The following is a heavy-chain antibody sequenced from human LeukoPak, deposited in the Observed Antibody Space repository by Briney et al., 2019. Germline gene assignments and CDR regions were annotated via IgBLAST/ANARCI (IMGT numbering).Heavy chain of an antibody. V-gene: IGHV1-24*01. Sequence: ASVTVSCKVSGYTLTELSMHWVRQAPGKGLEWMGGFDPEDGETIYAQKFQGRVTMTEDTSTDTAYMELSSLRSEDTAVYYCATSRGTSLLLGYWGQGTLVTVSS. J-gene: IGHJ4*02. CDR1: GYTLTELS. CDR2: FDPEDGET. D-gene: IGHD2-2*01. CDR3: ATSRGTSLLLGY.